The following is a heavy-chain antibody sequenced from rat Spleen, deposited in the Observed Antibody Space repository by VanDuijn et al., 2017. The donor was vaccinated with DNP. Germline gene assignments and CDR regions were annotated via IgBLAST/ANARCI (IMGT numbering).Heavy chain of an antibody. J-gene: IGHJ1*01. V-gene: IGHV1-43*01. CDR3: ARHGRITTVATYWFFDF. CDR1: GYTFTTYY. D-gene: IGHD1-3*01. CDR2: INTGSGGT. Sequence: QVQLQQSGAELAKPGSSVMISCRASGYTFTTYYIGWIKQTTRQGLEYIGYINTGSGGTNYNEKFRGKATLTVDTSSNTAFMQLSSLTPDDSAIYYCARHGRITTVATYWFFDFWGPGTMVTVSS.